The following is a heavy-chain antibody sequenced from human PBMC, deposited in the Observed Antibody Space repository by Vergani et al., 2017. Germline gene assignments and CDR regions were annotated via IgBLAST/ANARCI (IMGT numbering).Heavy chain of an antibody. Sequence: QVQLQQWGAGLLKPSETLSLTCAVYGGSFSGYYWSWIRQPPGKGLEWIGEINHSGSTNYNPSLKSRVTISVDTSKNQFSLKLSSVTAADTAVYYCARGMVRGVIALDGMDVWGQGTTVTVSS. CDR2: INHSGST. J-gene: IGHJ6*02. V-gene: IGHV4-34*01. D-gene: IGHD3-10*01. CDR1: GGSFSGYY. CDR3: ARGMVRGVIALDGMDV.